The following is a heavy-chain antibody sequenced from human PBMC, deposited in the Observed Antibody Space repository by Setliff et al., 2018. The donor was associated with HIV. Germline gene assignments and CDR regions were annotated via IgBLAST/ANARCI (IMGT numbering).Heavy chain of an antibody. CDR3: ARDAGTGGTGRWVDP. J-gene: IGHJ5*02. Sequence: GASVKVSCKISGYIFSHYGVTWVRQAPGQGLEYMGYISGYTGITHYAQSFQGRVTMTTDPSKYTAYMELRSLKYDDTAVYYCARDAGTGGTGRWVDPWGQGTMVTVSS. CDR1: GYIFSHYG. D-gene: IGHD1-1*01. V-gene: IGHV1-18*01. CDR2: ISGYTGIT.